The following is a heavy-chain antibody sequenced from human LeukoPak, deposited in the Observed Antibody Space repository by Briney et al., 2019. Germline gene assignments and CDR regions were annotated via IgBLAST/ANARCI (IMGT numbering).Heavy chain of an antibody. CDR2: IIPILGIA. V-gene: IGHV1-69*04. J-gene: IGHJ4*02. CDR1: GGTFSSYA. Sequence: EASVKVSCKASGGTFSSYAISWVRQAPGQGLEWMGRIIPILGIANYAQKFQGRVTITADKSTSTAYMELSSLRSEDTAVYYCAGAVAGTEGFDYWGQGTLVTVSS. D-gene: IGHD6-19*01. CDR3: AGAVAGTEGFDY.